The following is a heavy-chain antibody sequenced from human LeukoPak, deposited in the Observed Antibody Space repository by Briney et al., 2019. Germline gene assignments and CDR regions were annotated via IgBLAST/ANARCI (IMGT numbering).Heavy chain of an antibody. Sequence: SETLSLTCAVYGGSFSGYYWNWIRQPPGKGLEWIGNIYNSGTTDYNPSLKSRVTISLDTSKNQISLKLSSVTAADTAVYFCARDKGPYWYFDLWGRGTLVTVSS. CDR3: ARDKGPYWYFDL. CDR1: GGSFSGYY. V-gene: IGHV4-59*01. CDR2: IYNSGTT. J-gene: IGHJ2*01.